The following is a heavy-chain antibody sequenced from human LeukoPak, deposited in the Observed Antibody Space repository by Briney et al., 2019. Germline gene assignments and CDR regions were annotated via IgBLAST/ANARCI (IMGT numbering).Heavy chain of an antibody. CDR1: GYIFTSYG. V-gene: IGHV1-18*01. CDR3: ARALSMSGYSYGGYYYYYMDV. J-gene: IGHJ6*03. CDR2: ISAYNGNT. D-gene: IGHD5-18*01. Sequence: ASVKVSCKASGYIFTSYGISWVRQAPGQGLEWMGWISAYNGNTNYAQKLQGRVTMTTDTSTSTAYMELRSLRSDDTAVYYCARALSMSGYSYGGYYYYYMDVWGKGTTVTISS.